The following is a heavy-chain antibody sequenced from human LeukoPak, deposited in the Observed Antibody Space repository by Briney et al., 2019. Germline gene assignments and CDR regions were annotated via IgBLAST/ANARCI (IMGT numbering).Heavy chain of an antibody. J-gene: IGHJ6*03. Sequence: GASVKVSCKASGYTFTGYYMHWVRQAPGQGLEWMGWINPNSGGTNYAQKFQGRVTMTRGTPITTVYMELRSLRSDDTAVYYCAHSRGVAVRGVLRFYYYMDVWAEGTTVTVSS. CDR2: INPNSGGT. V-gene: IGHV1-2*02. CDR3: AHSRGVAVRGVLRFYYYMDV. CDR1: GYTFTGYY. D-gene: IGHD3-10*01.